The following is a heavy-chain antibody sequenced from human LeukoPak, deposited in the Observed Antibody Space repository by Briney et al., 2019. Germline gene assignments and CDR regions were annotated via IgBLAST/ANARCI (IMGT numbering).Heavy chain of an antibody. J-gene: IGHJ4*02. CDR1: GASINDYY. CDR2: ISFSGST. Sequence: SETLSLTCTVSGASINDYYWHWIRQPPGEGLEWIGYISFSGSTHYTPSLRSRVTISIDTSKNQFSLKLSSVTAADTAVYYCARHRRWGYCSSTSCYVGFDYWGQGTLVTVSS. CDR3: ARHRRWGYCSSTSCYVGFDY. D-gene: IGHD2-2*01. V-gene: IGHV4-59*08.